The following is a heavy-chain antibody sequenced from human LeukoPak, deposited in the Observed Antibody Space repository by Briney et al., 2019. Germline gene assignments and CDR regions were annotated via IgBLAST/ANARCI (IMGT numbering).Heavy chain of an antibody. V-gene: IGHV1-18*01. D-gene: IGHD2-2*01. J-gene: IGHJ6*02. CDR2: ISAYNGNT. CDR3: ARDVVPAAYYYYGMDV. Sequence: GASVKVSFKASGYTFTSYGISWVRQAPGQGVEGMGWISAYNGNTNYAQKLQGRVTITTDTSTSTAYMELRSLRSDDTAVYYCARDVVPAAYYYYGMDVWGQGTTVTVSS. CDR1: GYTFTSYG.